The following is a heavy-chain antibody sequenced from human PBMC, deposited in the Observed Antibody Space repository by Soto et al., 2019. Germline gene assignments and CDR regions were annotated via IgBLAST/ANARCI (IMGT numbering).Heavy chain of an antibody. CDR2: IWYDGSKI. CDR3: ARPLVQYYWGFGIDL. Sequence: GGSLRLFCAASGFTFGTYGMHWVRQAPGKGLEWVAVIWYDGSKIYYADSVKGRFTISRDNSKSTLYLQMNSLRAEDTAVYYCARPLVQYYWGFGIDLWGPGPPVT. CDR1: GFTFGTYG. D-gene: IGHD3-10*01. V-gene: IGHV3-33*01. J-gene: IGHJ6*01.